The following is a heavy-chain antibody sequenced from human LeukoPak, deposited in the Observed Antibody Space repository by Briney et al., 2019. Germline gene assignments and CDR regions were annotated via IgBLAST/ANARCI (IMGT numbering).Heavy chain of an antibody. J-gene: IGHJ5*02. CDR1: GDSISSYY. Sequence: SETLSLTCTVSGDSISSYYWSWIRQPPGKGLEWIGEINHSGSTNYNPSLKSRVTISVDTSKNQFSLKLSSVTAADTAVYYCARAPGNLLWFGELGWFDPWGQGTLVTVSS. CDR3: ARAPGNLLWFGELGWFDP. D-gene: IGHD3-10*01. CDR2: INHSGST. V-gene: IGHV4-34*01.